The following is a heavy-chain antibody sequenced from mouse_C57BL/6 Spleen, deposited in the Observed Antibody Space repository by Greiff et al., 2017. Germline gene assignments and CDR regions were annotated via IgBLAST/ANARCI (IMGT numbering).Heavy chain of an antibody. CDR3: ARRGIYYGNYEAMDY. J-gene: IGHJ4*01. Sequence: VKLQESGAELARPGASVKLSCKASGYTFTSYGISWVKQRTGQGLEWIGGIYPRSGNTYYNEKFKGKATLTADKSSSTAYMELRSLTSEDSAVYFCARRGIYYGNYEAMDYWGQGTSVTVSS. CDR1: GYTFTSYG. D-gene: IGHD2-1*01. CDR2: IYPRSGNT. V-gene: IGHV1-81*01.